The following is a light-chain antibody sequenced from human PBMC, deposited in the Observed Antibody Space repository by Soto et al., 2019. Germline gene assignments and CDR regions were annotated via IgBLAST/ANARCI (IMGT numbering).Light chain of an antibody. V-gene: IGLV2-14*01. Sequence: QSALTQPASVSGSPGQSITISCTGTSSDVGGYNYVSWYQQHPGKAPKLMIYEVSNRPSGVSNRFSGSKSGNTASLTISGLQAEDEADYYCSSYTSSSRYAFGTGTQLTVL. J-gene: IGLJ1*01. CDR3: SSYTSSSRYA. CDR1: SSDVGGYNY. CDR2: EVS.